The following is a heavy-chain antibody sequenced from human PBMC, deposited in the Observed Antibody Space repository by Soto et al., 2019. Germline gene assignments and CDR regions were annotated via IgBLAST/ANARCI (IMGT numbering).Heavy chain of an antibody. CDR1: GFTFSSYG. V-gene: IGHV3-33*01. J-gene: IGHJ6*02. CDR3: ARDQDYVWGSYRKIYYYYGMDV. CDR2: IWYDGSNK. Sequence: GGSLRLSCAASGFTFSSYGMHWVRQAPGKGLEWVAVIWYDGSNKYYADSVKGRFTISRDNSKNTLYLQMNSLRAEDTAVYYCARDQDYVWGSYRKIYYYYGMDVWGQGTTVTVSS. D-gene: IGHD3-16*02.